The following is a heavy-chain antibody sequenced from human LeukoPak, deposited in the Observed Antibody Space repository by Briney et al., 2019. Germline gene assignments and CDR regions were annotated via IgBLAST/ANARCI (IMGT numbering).Heavy chain of an antibody. J-gene: IGHJ3*02. CDR1: GYTFTGYY. CDR2: INPNSGGT. CDR3: ASPVVVPAAAYGAFDI. D-gene: IGHD2-2*01. Sequence: GASVKVSCKASGYTFTGYYMHWVRQAPGQGLEWMGWINPNSGGTNYAQKFQGRVTMTRDTSISTAYMEPSRLRSDDTAVYYCASPVVVPAAAYGAFDIWGQGTMVTVSS. V-gene: IGHV1-2*02.